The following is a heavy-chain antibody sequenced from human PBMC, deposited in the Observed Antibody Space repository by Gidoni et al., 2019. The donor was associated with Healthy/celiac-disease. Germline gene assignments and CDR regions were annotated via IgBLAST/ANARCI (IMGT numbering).Heavy chain of an antibody. CDR1: GFTFSRYG. V-gene: IGHV3-33*01. J-gene: IGHJ6*03. Sequence: QVQLVESGGVVVQPGRSLRLSCAASGFTFSRYGMHWVRQAPGKGLEWVAVIWYDGSNKYYADSVKGRFTISRDNSKNTLYLQMNSLRAEDTAVYYCARDPEGVYYYYYMDVWGKGTTVTVSS. D-gene: IGHD2-8*01. CDR2: IWYDGSNK. CDR3: ARDPEGVYYYYYMDV.